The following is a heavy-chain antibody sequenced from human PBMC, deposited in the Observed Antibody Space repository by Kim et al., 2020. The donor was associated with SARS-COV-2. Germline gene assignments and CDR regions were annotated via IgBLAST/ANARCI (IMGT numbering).Heavy chain of an antibody. CDR2: IDPSDFYI. CDR3: ARRGVTGLS. Sequence: GESLKISCQVSGYSFTNSWINWVRQLPGKGLEWMGRIDPSDFYINYSPSFEGHVSISADKSINTVYLQWSSLKASDTAIYYCARRGVTGLSWGPGTLVTVSS. D-gene: IGHD2-21*02. CDR1: GYSFTNSW. J-gene: IGHJ4*02. V-gene: IGHV5-10-1*01.